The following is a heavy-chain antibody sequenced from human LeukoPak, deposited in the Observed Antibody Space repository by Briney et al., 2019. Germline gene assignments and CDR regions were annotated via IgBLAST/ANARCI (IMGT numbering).Heavy chain of an antibody. D-gene: IGHD2-8*01. CDR3: ARDPMADFDY. Sequence: PGGSLRLSCAASGFTFSTYAFHWVRQAPGTGLEWVAVISSDGKNKIYADSMKGRFTISRDNSKNTLFLQMNSLRTEDTAVYYCARDPMADFDYWGQGTLVTVSS. V-gene: IGHV3-30*04. CDR1: GFTFSTYA. CDR2: ISSDGKNK. J-gene: IGHJ4*02.